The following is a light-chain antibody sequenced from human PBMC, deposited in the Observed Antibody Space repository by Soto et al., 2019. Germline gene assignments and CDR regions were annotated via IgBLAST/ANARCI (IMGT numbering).Light chain of an antibody. CDR2: GAS. V-gene: IGKV3-15*01. Sequence: EIAMTQSPATLSVSPWERATLSCRASQSVSSNLAWYQQKLGQAPRLLIYGASTRAPGIPARFSGSGSGTEFTLLISSLQSEDFAVYYCQQYNNWPPYTFGQGTKLEIK. CDR3: QQYNNWPPYT. CDR1: QSVSSN. J-gene: IGKJ2*01.